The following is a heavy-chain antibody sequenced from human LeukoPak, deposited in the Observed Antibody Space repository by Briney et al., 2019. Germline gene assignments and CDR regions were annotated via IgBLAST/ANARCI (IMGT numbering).Heavy chain of an antibody. J-gene: IGHJ3*01. Sequence: PWETLSLTCTVSGGSISNYYWTWIRQPPGKGLEWIGYIYYSGTTHYSPSLKSRGTLSVDTSKSQFSLKLSSVTAADTAVYYCARVGGSWYSAAFDVWDHETMVTVSS. V-gene: IGHV4-59*01. CDR3: ARVGGSWYSAAFDV. CDR2: IYYSGTT. CDR1: GGSISNYY. D-gene: IGHD6-13*01.